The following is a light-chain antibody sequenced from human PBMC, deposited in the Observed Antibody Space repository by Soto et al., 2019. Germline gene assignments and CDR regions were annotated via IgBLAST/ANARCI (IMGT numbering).Light chain of an antibody. Sequence: EIVMTQSPATLSVSPGERATLSCRASQSVSSNLAWYQQKPGQAPRLLIYGASTRATGIPARFSGSGSGTEFTLTISSLQSEDFAVYYCQQYNNRPHTPLTFGGGTKVEIK. CDR3: QQYNNRPHTPLT. CDR1: QSVSSN. J-gene: IGKJ4*01. CDR2: GAS. V-gene: IGKV3-15*01.